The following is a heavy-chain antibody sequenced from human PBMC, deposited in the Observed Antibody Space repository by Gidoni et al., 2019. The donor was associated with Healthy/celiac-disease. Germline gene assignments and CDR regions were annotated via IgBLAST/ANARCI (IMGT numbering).Heavy chain of an antibody. CDR3: ARDSVAQYSSLNY. CDR2: IIPIFGTA. J-gene: IGHJ4*02. V-gene: IGHV1-69*06. Sequence: QVQRVQSGAEVKKPGSSVKVSCKASGGTFSIYAISWVRQAPGQGLEWMGGIIPIFGTANYAQKFQGRVTITADKSTSTAYMELSSLRSEETAVYYCARDSVAQYSSLNYWGQGTLVTVSS. D-gene: IGHD6-6*01. CDR1: GGTFSIYA.